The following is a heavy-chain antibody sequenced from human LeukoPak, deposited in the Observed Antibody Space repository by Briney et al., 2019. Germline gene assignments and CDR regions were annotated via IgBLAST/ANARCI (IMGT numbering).Heavy chain of an antibody. D-gene: IGHD3-22*01. V-gene: IGHV4-39*01. J-gene: IGHJ3*01. Sequence: SETLSLTCAVYGGSISSTSYYWAWIRQPPVKGLEWIATIYYSGSTYHNPSLKSRVTLSVDTSRNQFSLRLSSVDAADTAVYYCAKAGVRYFDSSGLYAFDFWGQGTTVTVSS. CDR3: AKAGVRYFDSSGLYAFDF. CDR2: IYYSGST. CDR1: GGSISSTSYY.